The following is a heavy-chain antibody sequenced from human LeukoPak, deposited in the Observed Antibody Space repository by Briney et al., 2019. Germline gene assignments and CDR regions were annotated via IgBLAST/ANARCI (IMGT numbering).Heavy chain of an antibody. Sequence: PGGSLRLSCAASGFTFNNYAMNGVRQAPGKGLELVSVISGSGGSTHYADSVKGRFTISRDNSKDTLYLQMNSLRAEDTAVYYCAKGTGYTSSSGSVLDYWGQGTLVTVSS. CDR3: AKGTGYTSSSGSVLDY. V-gene: IGHV3-23*01. CDR1: GFTFNNYA. D-gene: IGHD6-6*01. J-gene: IGHJ4*02. CDR2: ISGSGGST.